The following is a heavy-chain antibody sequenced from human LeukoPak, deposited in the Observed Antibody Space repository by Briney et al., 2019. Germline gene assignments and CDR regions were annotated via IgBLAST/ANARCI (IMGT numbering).Heavy chain of an antibody. CDR3: ARDHAGSYYDVWSGYYNDDGGADY. CDR2: ISGHNGNT. J-gene: IGHJ4*02. D-gene: IGHD3-3*01. CDR1: GYIFSNYG. V-gene: IGHV1-18*01. Sequence: GASVKVSCKASGYIFSNYGISWVRQAPGQGLEWMGWISGHNGNTNYAQKVQDRATMTTDTSTNTAYMELKTLRSDDTAVYFCARDHAGSYYDVWSGYYNDDGGADYWGQGTLVTVSS.